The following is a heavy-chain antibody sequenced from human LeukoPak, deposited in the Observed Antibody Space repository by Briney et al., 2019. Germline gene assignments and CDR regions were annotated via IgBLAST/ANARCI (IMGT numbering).Heavy chain of an antibody. Sequence: PSQTLSLTCTVSGGSISSGSYYWSWIRQPAGKGLEWIGRIYTSGSTNYNPSLKSRVTISVDTSKNQFSLKLSSVTAADTAAYYCARGYCSSTSCYNSDYWGQGTLVTVSS. CDR1: GGSISSGSYY. D-gene: IGHD2-2*02. J-gene: IGHJ4*02. CDR3: ARGYCSSTSCYNSDY. V-gene: IGHV4-61*02. CDR2: IYTSGST.